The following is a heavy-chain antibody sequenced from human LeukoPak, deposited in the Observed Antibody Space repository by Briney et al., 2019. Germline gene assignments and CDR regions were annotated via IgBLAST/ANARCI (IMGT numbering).Heavy chain of an antibody. D-gene: IGHD3-22*01. CDR2: ISFDAEGD. CDR3: AREDDSSGYDAFDI. Sequence: GGSLRLSCVTSGFTFSHYGMHWVRQFPGKGLEWVAAISFDAEGDYHVDSVKGRFTISRDNSKNTLYLQMNSLRAEDTAVYYCAREDDSSGYDAFDIWGQGTMVTVSS. CDR1: GFTFSHYG. V-gene: IGHV3-30*03. J-gene: IGHJ3*02.